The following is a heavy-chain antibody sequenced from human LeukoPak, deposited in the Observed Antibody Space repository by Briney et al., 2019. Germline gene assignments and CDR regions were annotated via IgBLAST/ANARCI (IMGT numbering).Heavy chain of an antibody. CDR3: ARLSGGYMDV. J-gene: IGHJ6*03. D-gene: IGHD2/OR15-2a*01. CDR1: GGSISSGDYY. Sequence: SETLSLTCTVSGGSISSGDYYWSWIRQPPGKGLEWIGYTYYSGSTYYNPSLKSRVTISVDTSKNQFSLKPSSVTAADTAVYYCARLSGGYMDVWGKGTTVTVSS. V-gene: IGHV4-30-4*08. CDR2: TYYSGST.